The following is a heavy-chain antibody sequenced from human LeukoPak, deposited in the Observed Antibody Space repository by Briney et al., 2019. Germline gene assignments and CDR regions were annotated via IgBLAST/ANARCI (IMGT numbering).Heavy chain of an antibody. CDR2: TWYDGSNK. J-gene: IGHJ2*01. V-gene: IGHV3-33*01. CDR3: TRVGDYGGNWAWYFDL. Sequence: GGSLRLSCAASGFTFSSYGMHWVRQAPGKGLEWVAVTWYDGSNKYYADSVKGRFTISRDNAKNTLYLQMNSLRAEDTAVYYCTRVGDYGGNWAWYFDLWGRGTLVTVSS. D-gene: IGHD4-23*01. CDR1: GFTFSSYG.